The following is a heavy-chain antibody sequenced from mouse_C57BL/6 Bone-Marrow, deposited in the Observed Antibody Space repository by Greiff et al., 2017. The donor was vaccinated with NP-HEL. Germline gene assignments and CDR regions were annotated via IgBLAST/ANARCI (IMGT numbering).Heavy chain of an antibody. V-gene: IGHV1-42*01. CDR2: INPSTGGT. CDR1: GYSFTGYY. D-gene: IGHD2-10*01. Sequence: EVQLQQSGPELVKPGASVKISCKASGYSFTGYYMNWVKQSPEKSLEWIGEINPSTGGTTYNQKFKAKATLTVDKSSSTAYMQLKSLTSEDSAVYYCARGPSYGNYVGFDYWGQGTTLTVSS. J-gene: IGHJ2*01. CDR3: ARGPSYGNYVGFDY.